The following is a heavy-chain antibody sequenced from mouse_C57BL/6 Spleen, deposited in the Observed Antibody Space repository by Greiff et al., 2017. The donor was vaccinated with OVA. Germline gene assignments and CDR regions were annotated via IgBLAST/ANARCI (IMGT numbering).Heavy chain of an antibody. D-gene: IGHD2-1*01. V-gene: IGHV5-4*01. CDR3: ARGPIYYGKRAMDY. CDR2: ISDGGSYT. CDR1: GFTFSSYA. Sequence: EVQLVESGGGLVKPGGSLKLSCAASGFTFSSYAMSWVRQTPEKRLAWVATISDGGSYTYYPANVKGRFTISRDNAKNDLYLQMSHLKSEDTAMYYCARGPIYYGKRAMDYWGQGTSVTVSS. J-gene: IGHJ4*01.